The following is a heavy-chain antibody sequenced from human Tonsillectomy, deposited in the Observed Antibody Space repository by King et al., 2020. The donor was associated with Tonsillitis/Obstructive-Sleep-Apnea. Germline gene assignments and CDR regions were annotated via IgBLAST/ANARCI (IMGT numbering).Heavy chain of an antibody. V-gene: IGHV3-64D*06. CDR2: ISSNGGGT. J-gene: IGHJ3*02. D-gene: IGHD3-16*02. Sequence: VQLVESGGGLVRPGGSLRLSCSASGFTFSSYAMHWVRQAPGKGLDYVSGISSNGGGTYYADSVKGRFTISRDNSKNTLYLQMSSLRFEDTAVYYCVKGTGIWGTYLDAFDIWGQGTMVTVSS. CDR1: GFTFSSYA. CDR3: VKGTGIWGTYLDAFDI.